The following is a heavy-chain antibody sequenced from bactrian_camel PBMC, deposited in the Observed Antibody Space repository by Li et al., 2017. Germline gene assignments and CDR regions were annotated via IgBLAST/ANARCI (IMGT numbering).Heavy chain of an antibody. Sequence: QVVESGGGSVEAGGSLRLSCAFSGYAYSAHCMGWFRQAPGKDREGVAVLWIGGATTSYADSVKGRFIITRDKAKDLVYLQMNGLQPEDTGIYYCAADEYNLGLARSYTYWGQGTQVTVS. V-gene: IGHV3-3*01. J-gene: IGHJ4*01. CDR2: LWIGGATT. CDR3: AADEYNLGLARSYTY. D-gene: IGHD5*01. CDR1: GYAYSAHC.